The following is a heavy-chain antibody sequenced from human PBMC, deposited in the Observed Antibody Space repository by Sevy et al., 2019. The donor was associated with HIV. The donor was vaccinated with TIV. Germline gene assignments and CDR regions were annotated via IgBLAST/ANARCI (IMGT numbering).Heavy chain of an antibody. Sequence: ASVKVSCKASGYTFSSYGISWVRQAPGQGLEWMGWISDYNGYTNFAHKFQGRVTMSTETSTRTAYMEMRSLRSDDTAVYFCAREGYYYRSGTYRPPNYYGMDVWGQGTAVTVSS. CDR2: ISDYNGYT. CDR1: GYTFSSYG. D-gene: IGHD3-10*01. J-gene: IGHJ6*02. CDR3: AREGYYYRSGTYRPPNYYGMDV. V-gene: IGHV1-18*01.